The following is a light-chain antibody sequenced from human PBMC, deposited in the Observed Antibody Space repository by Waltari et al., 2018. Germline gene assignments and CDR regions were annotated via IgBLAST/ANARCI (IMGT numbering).Light chain of an antibody. CDR2: DAF. Sequence: EIVLTQSPATLSLSPGERATLSCRASQSVSSYLAWYQQKPDQAPRLLIYDAFNRASGVPARFSGSGSGTDFTLTISSLEPEDFAVYYGQQRGNWPPTFGGGTRVEIK. V-gene: IGKV3-11*01. CDR1: QSVSSY. CDR3: QQRGNWPPT. J-gene: IGKJ4*01.